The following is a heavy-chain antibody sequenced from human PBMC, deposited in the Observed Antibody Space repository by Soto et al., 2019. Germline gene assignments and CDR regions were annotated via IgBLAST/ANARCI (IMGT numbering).Heavy chain of an antibody. V-gene: IGHV1-69*13. CDR2: IIPIFGTA. D-gene: IGHD6-19*01. CDR3: ASPMRSGLPFDY. Sequence: SVKVSCKASGGTFSSYAISWVRQAPGQGLEWMGGIIPIFGTANYAQKFQGRVTITADESTSTAYMELSSLRSEDTAVYYCASPMRSGLPFDYWGQGTLVTVSS. J-gene: IGHJ4*02. CDR1: GGTFSSYA.